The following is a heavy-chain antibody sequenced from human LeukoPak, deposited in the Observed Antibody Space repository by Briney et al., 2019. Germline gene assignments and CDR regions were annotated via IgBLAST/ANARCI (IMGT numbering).Heavy chain of an antibody. CDR2: ISSSSSYI. J-gene: IGHJ4*02. CDR3: AREGLYNYGYVYGY. Sequence: NPGGSLRLSCAASGFTFSSYSMHWVRQSPGKGLEWVSSISSSSSYIYYTDSLKGRFTISRDNAKKSLYLQMNSLRAEDTAVYFCAREGLYNYGYVYGYWGQGTLVTVSS. CDR1: GFTFSSYS. V-gene: IGHV3-21*01. D-gene: IGHD5-18*01.